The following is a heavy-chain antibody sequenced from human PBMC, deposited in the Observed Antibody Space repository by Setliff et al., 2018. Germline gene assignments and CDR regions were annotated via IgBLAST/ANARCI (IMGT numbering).Heavy chain of an antibody. CDR3: ARQVYGIFDY. J-gene: IGHJ4*02. D-gene: IGHD4-17*01. CDR2: IYYSGST. Sequence: TLSLTCTVSGGSISSYYWSWIRQPPGKGLEWIGYIYYSGSTNYNPSLKSRVTISVDTSKNQFSLKLSSVTAADTAVYYCARQVYGIFDYWGQGTLVTVSS. V-gene: IGHV4-59*01. CDR1: GGSISSYY.